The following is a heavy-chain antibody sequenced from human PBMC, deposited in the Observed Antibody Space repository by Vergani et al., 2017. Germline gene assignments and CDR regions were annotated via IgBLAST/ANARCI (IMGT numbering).Heavy chain of an antibody. Sequence: QVQLQESGPGLVKPSETLSLTCAVSGYSISSSYYWGWIRQPPGKGLEWIGSIYYSGSTYYNPSLKSRVTISVDTSKNQFSLKLDSVTAADTAVYYCARGVGAAGTFYYYYGMDVWGQGTTVTVSS. CDR2: IYYSGST. CDR3: ARGVGAAGTFYYYYGMDV. J-gene: IGHJ6*02. V-gene: IGHV4-38-2*01. D-gene: IGHD6-13*01. CDR1: GYSISSSYY.